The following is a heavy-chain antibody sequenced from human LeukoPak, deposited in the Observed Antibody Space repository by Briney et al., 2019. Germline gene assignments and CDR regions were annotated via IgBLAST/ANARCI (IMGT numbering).Heavy chain of an antibody. CDR3: ARWVATILHSFDI. D-gene: IGHD5-24*01. Sequence: SETLSLTCAVYGDSFKDYYWSWIRQSPGKGLKWIGEINHSGSTKYNPSLESRVTISVDTSENQFSLKVNPVTAADTAVYYCARWVATILHSFDIWGQGTVVTVSS. J-gene: IGHJ3*02. V-gene: IGHV4-34*01. CDR1: GDSFKDYY. CDR2: INHSGST.